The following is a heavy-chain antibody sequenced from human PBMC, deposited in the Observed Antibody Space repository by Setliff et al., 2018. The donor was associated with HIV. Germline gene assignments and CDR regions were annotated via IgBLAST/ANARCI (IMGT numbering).Heavy chain of an antibody. V-gene: IGHV4-34*01. CDR3: GGNGYYSIDY. J-gene: IGHJ4*02. CDR1: GGSFSGYY. CDR2: IYHSGST. Sequence: SETLSLTCAVYGGSFSGYYWSWLRQSPGKGLEWIGEIYHSGSTHYNPSLQSRVTMSVDKSKSQFSLKLNSVTAADTAVYYCGGNGYYSIDYWGQGTLVTVSS. D-gene: IGHD3-22*01.